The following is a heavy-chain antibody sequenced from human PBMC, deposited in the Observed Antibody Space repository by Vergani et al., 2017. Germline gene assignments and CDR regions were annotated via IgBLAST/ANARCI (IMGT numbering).Heavy chain of an antibody. CDR3: ARNSPGGYYYYYMDV. V-gene: IGHV1-46*01. J-gene: IGHJ6*03. CDR1: GYTFTSYY. D-gene: IGHD3-16*01. CDR2: INPSGGST. Sequence: QVQLVQSGAEVKKPEASVKVSCKASGYTFTSYYMHWVRQAPGQGLEWMGIINPSGGSTSYAQKFQGRVTMTRDTSTSTVYMELSSLRSEDTAVSYCARNSPGGYYYYYMDVWGKGTTVTVSS.